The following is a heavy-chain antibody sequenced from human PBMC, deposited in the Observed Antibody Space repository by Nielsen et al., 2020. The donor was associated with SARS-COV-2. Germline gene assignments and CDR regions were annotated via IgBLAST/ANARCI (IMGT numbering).Heavy chain of an antibody. D-gene: IGHD1-26*01. Sequence: ASVKVSCKVSGYTLTELSMHWVRQAPGKGLEWMGGFDPEDGETIYAQKFQGRVTMTGDTSTDTAYMELSSLRSEDTAVYYCATGFAWRRELPNLYYWGQGTLVTVSS. J-gene: IGHJ4*02. V-gene: IGHV1-24*01. CDR3: ATGFAWRRELPNLYY. CDR2: FDPEDGET. CDR1: GYTLTELS.